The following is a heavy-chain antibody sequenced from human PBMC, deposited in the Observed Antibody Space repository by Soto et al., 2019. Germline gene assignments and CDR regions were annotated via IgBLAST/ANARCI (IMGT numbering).Heavy chain of an antibody. CDR2: ISSSSGYI. V-gene: IGHV3-21*01. CDR3: ARDKNTRYWYLDL. CDR1: GFTFSSYS. J-gene: IGHJ2*01. Sequence: GGSLRLSCAASGFTFSSYSMNWVRQAPGKGLEWVSCISSSSGYIYYADSVKGRFTISRDNAKNSLYLQMNSLRAEDTAVYYCARDKNTRYWYLDLWGRGTLVTVSS.